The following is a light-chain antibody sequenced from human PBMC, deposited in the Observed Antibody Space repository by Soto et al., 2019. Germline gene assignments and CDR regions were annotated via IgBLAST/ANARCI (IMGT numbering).Light chain of an antibody. J-gene: IGKJ5*01. V-gene: IGKV3-11*01. CDR3: HQRRKGTSP. CDR2: DAS. Sequence: EIFLTQSPAALSLSPGERATLSCRASQNLXRYFDWYHQKPGQPPRVLXDDASTSATGSPARFSGSGSGTDFTRTISSLEPEDCARYYCHQRRKGTSPFGQGTRLEIK. CDR1: QNLXRY.